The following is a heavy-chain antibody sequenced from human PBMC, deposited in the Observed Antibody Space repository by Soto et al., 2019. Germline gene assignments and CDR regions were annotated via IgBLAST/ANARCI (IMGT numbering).Heavy chain of an antibody. V-gene: IGHV1-69*04. Sequence: SVKVSCKASGGTFSSYTISWVRQAPGQGLEWMGRIIPILGIANYAQKFQGRVTITADKSKNQFSLKLSSVTAADTAVYYCAREQMVYAIGLDGDYSGFDPWGQGTLVTVSS. J-gene: IGHJ5*02. CDR3: AREQMVYAIGLDGDYSGFDP. D-gene: IGHD2-8*01. CDR2: IIPILGIA. CDR1: GGTFSSYT.